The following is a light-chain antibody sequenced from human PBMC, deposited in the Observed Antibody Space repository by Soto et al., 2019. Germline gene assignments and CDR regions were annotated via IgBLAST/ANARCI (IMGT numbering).Light chain of an antibody. J-gene: IGKJ5*01. Sequence: TQSPATLSVSPGEIVTLSCRTSQSVGSSLAWYQQVPGQAPRLLIYDASNRATGIPARFSGSGSGTDFTLTISSLEPEDFAVYYCHQRSNWPPTFGQGTRLEIK. V-gene: IGKV3-11*01. CDR2: DAS. CDR3: HQRSNWPPT. CDR1: QSVGSS.